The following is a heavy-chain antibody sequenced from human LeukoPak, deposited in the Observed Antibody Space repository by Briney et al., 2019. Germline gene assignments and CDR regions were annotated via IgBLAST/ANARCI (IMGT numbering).Heavy chain of an antibody. Sequence: SETLSLTCTVSGGSISSGGYYWSWIRQHPGKGLEWIGYIYYSGSTYYNPSLKGRVTISVDTSKNQFSLKLSSVTAADTAVYYCARVAGDSSGYYLDYWGQGTLVTVSS. CDR1: GGSISSGGYY. D-gene: IGHD3-22*01. CDR3: ARVAGDSSGYYLDY. CDR2: IYYSGST. V-gene: IGHV4-31*03. J-gene: IGHJ4*02.